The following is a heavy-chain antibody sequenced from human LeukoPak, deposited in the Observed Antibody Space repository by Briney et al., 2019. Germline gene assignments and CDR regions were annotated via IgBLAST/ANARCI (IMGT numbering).Heavy chain of an antibody. Sequence: GESLKISCKGSGYRLTSYWIGWVRQMPGKGLEWMGIIYPGDSDTRYSPSFQGQVTISADKSLSTAYLQWSSLKASDTAMYYCARGSGSYHTAYMNWGQGSPVTVSS. CDR3: ARGSGSYHTAYMN. CDR1: GYRLTSYW. V-gene: IGHV5-51*01. J-gene: IGHJ4*02. D-gene: IGHD1-26*01. CDR2: IYPGDSDT.